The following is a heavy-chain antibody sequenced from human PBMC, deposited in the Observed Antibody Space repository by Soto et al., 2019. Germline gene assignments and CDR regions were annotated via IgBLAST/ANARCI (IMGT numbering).Heavy chain of an antibody. Sequence: PGGSLRLSCSASGFTFSSYAMHWVRQAPGKGLEYVSVISSNGGSTYYADSVKGRFTISRDNSKNTLYLQMNSLRTEDTALYYCAKDTTAGRLYYYYYGMDVWGQGTTVTVSS. CDR3: AKDTTAGRLYYYYYGMDV. J-gene: IGHJ6*02. D-gene: IGHD6-13*01. CDR1: GFTFSSYA. V-gene: IGHV3-64*04. CDR2: ISSNGGST.